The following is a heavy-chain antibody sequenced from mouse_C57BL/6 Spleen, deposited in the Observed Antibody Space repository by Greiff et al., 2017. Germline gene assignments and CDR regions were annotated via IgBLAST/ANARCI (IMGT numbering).Heavy chain of an antibody. J-gene: IGHJ2*01. D-gene: IGHD2-1*01. CDR3: ARCGGNYYFDY. V-gene: IGHV14-2*01. CDR1: GFNIKDYY. Sequence: VQPQQSGAELVKPGASVKLSCTASGFNIKDYYMHWVKQRTEQGLEWIGRIDPEDGENKYDPKFQGKATITADTSSNTAYLQLSSLTSEDTSVYYCARCGGNYYFDYWGQGTTLTVSS. CDR2: IDPEDGEN.